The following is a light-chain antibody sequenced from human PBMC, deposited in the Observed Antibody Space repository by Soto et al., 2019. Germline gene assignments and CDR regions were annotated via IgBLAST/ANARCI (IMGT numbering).Light chain of an antibody. J-gene: IGKJ2*01. CDR2: GAS. V-gene: IGKV3-15*01. CDR1: QSVRSN. CDR3: QQYNNWPYT. Sequence: EIVMTQSPATLSVPPGERATLSCRASQSVRSNLAWYQQKPGQAPRLLIYGASTSATGIPVRFSGSGSGPEFSLTISSLQSEDFAVYYCQQYNNWPYTFGQGTKLEI.